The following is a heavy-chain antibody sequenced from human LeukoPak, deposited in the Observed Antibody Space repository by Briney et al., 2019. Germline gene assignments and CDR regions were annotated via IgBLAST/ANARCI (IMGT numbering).Heavy chain of an antibody. CDR3: ATPPDSSSWSYYYYGMDV. CDR1: GYTLTELS. CDR2: FDLEDGET. J-gene: IGHJ6*02. D-gene: IGHD6-13*01. Sequence: ASVKVSCKVSGYTLTELSMHWVRQAPGKGLEWMGGFDLEDGETIYAQKFQGRVTMTEDTSTDTAYMELSSLRSEDTAVYYCATPPDSSSWSYYYYGMDVWGQGTTVTVSS. V-gene: IGHV1-24*01.